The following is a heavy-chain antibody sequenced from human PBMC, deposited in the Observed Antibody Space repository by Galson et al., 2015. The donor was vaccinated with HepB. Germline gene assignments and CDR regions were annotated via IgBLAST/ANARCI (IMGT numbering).Heavy chain of an antibody. J-gene: IGHJ3*01. Sequence: SLRLSCATSGFTFANAWMNWVRQAPGKGLEWVGCIRTVTSSGTTDYAAPVKGRFTLSRDDSKNTLYLLMNSLKTEDTAMYYCTTDAGGARVWGQGTMVSVSS. CDR3: TTDAGGARV. CDR2: IRTVTSSGTT. CDR1: GFTFANAW. D-gene: IGHD2-21*01. V-gene: IGHV3-15*07.